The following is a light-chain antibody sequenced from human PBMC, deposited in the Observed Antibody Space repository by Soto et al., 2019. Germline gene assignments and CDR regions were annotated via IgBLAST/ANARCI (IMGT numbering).Light chain of an antibody. J-gene: IGKJ1*01. CDR3: QQYYSTPPT. Sequence: DIVMTQSPDSLAVSLGERATINCKSSQSVLYSSNSKNYLAWYQQKPGQPPKLLIHWASTRESGVPDRFSGSGSGTDFSLTISSLQAGDVAIYYCQQYYSTPPTFGQGTKVEI. CDR2: WAS. V-gene: IGKV4-1*01. CDR1: QSVLYSSNSKNY.